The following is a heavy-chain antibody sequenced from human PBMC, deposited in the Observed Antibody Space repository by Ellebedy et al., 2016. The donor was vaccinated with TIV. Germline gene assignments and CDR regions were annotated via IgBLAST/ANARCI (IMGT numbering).Heavy chain of an antibody. Sequence: GESLKISXAASGFTFSGSAMHWVRQASGKGLEWVGRIRSKANSYATAYAASVKGRFTISRDDSKNTAYLQMNSLKTEDTAVYYCTRLDDDSSGYYYSHDAFDIWGQGTMVTVSS. V-gene: IGHV3-73*01. CDR3: TRLDDDSSGYYYSHDAFDI. CDR1: GFTFSGSA. J-gene: IGHJ3*02. D-gene: IGHD3-22*01. CDR2: IRSKANSYAT.